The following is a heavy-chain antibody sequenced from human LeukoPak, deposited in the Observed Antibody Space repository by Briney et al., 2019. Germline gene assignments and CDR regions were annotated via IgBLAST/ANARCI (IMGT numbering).Heavy chain of an antibody. D-gene: IGHD4-4*01. CDR1: GFSFSGYA. J-gene: IGHJ4*02. Sequence: GGSLRLSCAASGFSFSGYAMNWVRQAPGKGLEWVSSLSVSGGTTYYTDSVKGRFTVSRDNSKNTLYLQMNSLRAEDTAVYYCAKPMTTDPFDYWGQGTLVTVSS. CDR2: LSVSGGTT. CDR3: AKPMTTDPFDY. V-gene: IGHV3-23*01.